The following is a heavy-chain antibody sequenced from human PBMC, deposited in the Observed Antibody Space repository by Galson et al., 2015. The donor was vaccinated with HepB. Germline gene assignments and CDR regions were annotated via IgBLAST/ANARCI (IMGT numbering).Heavy chain of an antibody. Sequence: SLRLSCAASGFLFSNYTMNWVRQAPGKGLEWVSSTSNRSSYIYYADSLKGRFTISRDNAKNSLYLQMNSMRAEDTAVYYCARGRESKWYRYWGQGTLVTVSS. CDR1: GFLFSNYT. CDR3: ARGRESKWYRY. CDR2: TSNRSSYI. J-gene: IGHJ4*02. D-gene: IGHD2-8*01. V-gene: IGHV3-21*01.